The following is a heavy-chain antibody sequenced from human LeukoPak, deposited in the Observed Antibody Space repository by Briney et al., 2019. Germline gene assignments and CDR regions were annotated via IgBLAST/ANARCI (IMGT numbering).Heavy chain of an antibody. V-gene: IGHV3-49*04. D-gene: IGHD2-2*01. J-gene: IGHJ4*02. CDR2: IRSKAYGGTT. CDR1: GFTFGDYA. Sequence: GGSLRLSCTASGFTFGDYAMSWVRQAPGKGLEWVGFIRSKAYGGTTEYAASVKGRFTISRDDSKSIAYLQMNSLKTEDTAVYYCTTSSLRNDYWGQGTLVIVSS. CDR3: TTSSLRNDY.